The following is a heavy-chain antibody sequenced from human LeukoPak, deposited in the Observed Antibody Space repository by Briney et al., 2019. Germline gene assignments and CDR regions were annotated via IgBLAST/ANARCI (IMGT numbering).Heavy chain of an antibody. CDR2: FDPEDGET. V-gene: IGHV1-24*01. J-gene: IGHJ4*02. Sequence: ASVKVSCKVSGYTLTELPMHWVRQAPGKGLEWMGGFDPEDGETIYAQKIQGRVTMTEDTSTDTAYMELSSLTSDDTAVYYCATDLAMVRGVIGGDYWGQGTLVTVSS. CDR3: ATDLAMVRGVIGGDY. CDR1: GYTLTELP. D-gene: IGHD3-10*01.